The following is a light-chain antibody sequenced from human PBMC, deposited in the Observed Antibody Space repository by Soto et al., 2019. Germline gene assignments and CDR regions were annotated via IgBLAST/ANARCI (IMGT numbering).Light chain of an antibody. CDR1: QSVGRY. V-gene: IGKV3-11*01. CDR3: QQGSNWPMT. J-gene: IGKJ5*01. Sequence: EIVLTQSPGTLSVSPGERATLSCRASQSVGRYLAWYQQKPGQAPRLLLYDASSGAASTPARFSGGGARAYFTLTSSIQPPEYFAVYYWQQGSNWPMTFGQGTRVEIK. CDR2: DAS.